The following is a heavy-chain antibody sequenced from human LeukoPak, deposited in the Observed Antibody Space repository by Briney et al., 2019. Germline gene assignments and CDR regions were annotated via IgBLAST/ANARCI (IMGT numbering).Heavy chain of an antibody. Sequence: SETLSLTCAVSGGSISNDNWWSWVRQPPGKGLERIGEIYHSGSTNYNLSLKSRVTISVDKSKNQFSLKLSSVTAADTAVYYCASISKLLPTPYYMDVWGKGTTVTVSS. V-gene: IGHV4-4*02. CDR2: IYHSGST. D-gene: IGHD2-15*01. J-gene: IGHJ6*03. CDR1: GGSISNDNW. CDR3: ASISKLLPTPYYMDV.